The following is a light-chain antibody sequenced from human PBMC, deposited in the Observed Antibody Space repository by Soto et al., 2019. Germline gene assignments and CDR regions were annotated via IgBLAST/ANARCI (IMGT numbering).Light chain of an antibody. CDR2: GAS. CDR1: QNVGRN. Sequence: EIVMTQSPDTLSVSPGERATLSCRASQNVGRNVAWYQQRLGQSPRLLIFGASSRATGIPDRFSGSGSGTDFTLSISGLEPEDFSVYYCQQYGSSPPTFGQGTMVDIK. CDR3: QQYGSSPPT. J-gene: IGKJ1*01. V-gene: IGKV3-20*01.